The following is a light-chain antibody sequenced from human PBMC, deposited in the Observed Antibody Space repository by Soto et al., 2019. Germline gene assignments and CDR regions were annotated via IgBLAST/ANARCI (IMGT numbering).Light chain of an antibody. J-gene: IGLJ2*01. CDR1: SSNIGAGYD. CDR2: RNT. V-gene: IGLV1-40*01. CDR3: QSYDSGLSGSI. Sequence: QSVVTQPPSVSGAPGQSVTISCTGSSSNIGAGYDVHWYRHLPGTAPKLLIYRNTNRPSGVPDRFSGSKSGTSASLAITGLQTEDEADYYCQSYDSGLSGSIFGGGTKVTVL.